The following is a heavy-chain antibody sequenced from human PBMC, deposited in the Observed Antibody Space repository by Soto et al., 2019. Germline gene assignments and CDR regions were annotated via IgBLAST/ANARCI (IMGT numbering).Heavy chain of an antibody. CDR3: ARRALHALERRGFDY. CDR2: INHSGST. CDR1: GGSFSGYY. V-gene: IGHV4-34*01. Sequence: QVQLQQWGAGLLKPSETLSLTCAVYGGSFSGYYWSWIRQPPGKGLEWIGKINHSGSTNYNPSLKSRVTIXGDXSXNQFSLKLSSVTAADTAVYYCARRALHALERRGFDYWGQGTLVTVSS. D-gene: IGHD1-1*01. J-gene: IGHJ4*02.